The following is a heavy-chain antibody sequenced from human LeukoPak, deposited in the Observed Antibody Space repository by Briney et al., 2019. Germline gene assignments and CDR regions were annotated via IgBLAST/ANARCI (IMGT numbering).Heavy chain of an antibody. V-gene: IGHV1-69*01. J-gene: IGHJ3*02. Sequence: SVKVSCKASGGTFSSYAISWVRQAPGQGLEWMGGIIPIFGTANYAQKFKGRVTITADESTSTAYMELSSLRSEDTAVYYCARAPLGATQAFDIWGQGTMVTVSS. CDR1: GGTFSSYA. CDR2: IIPIFGTA. CDR3: ARAPLGATQAFDI. D-gene: IGHD1-26*01.